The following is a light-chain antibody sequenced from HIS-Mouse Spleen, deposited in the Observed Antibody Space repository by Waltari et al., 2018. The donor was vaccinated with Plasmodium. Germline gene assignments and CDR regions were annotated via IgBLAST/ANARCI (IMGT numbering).Light chain of an antibody. Sequence: EIVMTQSPATLSVSPGERATLSCRASQSVRSNLAWYQQQPGQAPRLLIYGASTRATGIPARFSGSVSGTEFTLTISRLQSEDFAVYYCQQYNNWSFTFGPGTKVDIK. CDR2: GAS. J-gene: IGKJ3*01. CDR1: QSVRSN. CDR3: QQYNNWSFT. V-gene: IGKV3-15*01.